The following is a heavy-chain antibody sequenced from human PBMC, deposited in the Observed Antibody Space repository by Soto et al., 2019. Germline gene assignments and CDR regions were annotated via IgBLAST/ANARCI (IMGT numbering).Heavy chain of an antibody. D-gene: IGHD2-2*01. V-gene: IGHV4-31*03. Sequence: PSETLSLTCTVSGGSISSGGYYWSWIRQHPGKGLEWIGYIYYSGSTYYNPSLKSRVTISVETSKNQFSLKLSSVTAADTAVYYCARGYCSSTSCYALNWFDPWGQGTLVTVSS. J-gene: IGHJ5*02. CDR2: IYYSGST. CDR3: ARGYCSSTSCYALNWFDP. CDR1: GGSISSGGYY.